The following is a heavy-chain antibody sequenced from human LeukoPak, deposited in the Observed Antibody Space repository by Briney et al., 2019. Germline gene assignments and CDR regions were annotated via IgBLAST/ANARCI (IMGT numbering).Heavy chain of an antibody. CDR1: GYTFRDFG. Sequence: GASVKVSCKASGYTFRDFGVSWVRQAPGQGLEWMGWITTYNGNTNYILKLQGRVTMTTDTSTSTAYMELRSLRSDDTAVYYCARGPYYDSWSGVGYWGQGTLVTVSS. D-gene: IGHD3-3*01. CDR2: ITTYNGNT. CDR3: ARGPYYDSWSGVGY. J-gene: IGHJ4*02. V-gene: IGHV1-18*01.